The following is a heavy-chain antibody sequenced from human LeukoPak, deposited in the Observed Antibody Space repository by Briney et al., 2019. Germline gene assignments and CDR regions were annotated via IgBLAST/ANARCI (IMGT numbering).Heavy chain of an antibody. Sequence: GRSLRLSCAASGFTFSNYGMQWVRPAPGKGLEWLAVVSYDGRTTFYADSVKGRFTISRDNSKNTLYLEMDSLRTEDTAVYYCAKEPTSYSSGWYFHDWGQGTLVIVSS. V-gene: IGHV3-30*18. D-gene: IGHD6-25*01. CDR3: AKEPTSYSSGWYFHD. CDR2: VSYDGRTT. CDR1: GFTFSNYG. J-gene: IGHJ1*01.